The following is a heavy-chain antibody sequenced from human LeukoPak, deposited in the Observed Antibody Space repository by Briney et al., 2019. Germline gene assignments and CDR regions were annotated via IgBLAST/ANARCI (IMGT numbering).Heavy chain of an antibody. V-gene: IGHV3-23*01. CDR1: GFTFSSYA. CDR3: AKNQDYYGSGRNFCLDY. CDR2: ISGSGGST. J-gene: IGHJ4*02. Sequence: GGSLRLSCAASGFTFSSYAMSWVRQAPGKGLEWVSAISGSGGSTYYADSVKGRFTISRDNSKNTLYLQMNSLRAEDTAVYYCAKNQDYYGSGRNFCLDYWGQGTLVAVSS. D-gene: IGHD3-10*01.